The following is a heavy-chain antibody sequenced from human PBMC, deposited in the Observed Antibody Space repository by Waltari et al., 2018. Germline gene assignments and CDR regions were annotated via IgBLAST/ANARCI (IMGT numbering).Heavy chain of an antibody. Sequence: QVQLQESGPGLMKPSETLSLTCSVSGCSISGHYWSWIRQPPGGGLEWVGYVHDSGRTNYNPPVKSRVSISMDMSKNEISLRLTSLIAADTAVYYCARHGSNSWYSWFDAWGPGIPVTV. CDR1: GCSISGHY. CDR2: VHDSGRT. V-gene: IGHV4-59*08. D-gene: IGHD1-26*01. CDR3: ARHGSNSWYSWFDA. J-gene: IGHJ5*02.